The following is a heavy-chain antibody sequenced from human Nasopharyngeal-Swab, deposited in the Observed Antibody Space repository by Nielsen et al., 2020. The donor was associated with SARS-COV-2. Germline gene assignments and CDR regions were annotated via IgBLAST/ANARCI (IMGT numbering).Heavy chain of an antibody. Sequence: GESLKISCAASGFIFHSFAMHWVRQSPGKGPDWVALISFDGTNKYYAGSVRGRFTISRDTSKDTLYLQMNNLRAEDTAVYYCVRDRDIFGYDSSGYYGADAFDLWGQGTMVTVSA. J-gene: IGHJ3*01. D-gene: IGHD3-22*01. V-gene: IGHV3-30*04. CDR1: GFIFHSFA. CDR3: VRDRDIFGYDSSGYYGADAFDL. CDR2: ISFDGTNK.